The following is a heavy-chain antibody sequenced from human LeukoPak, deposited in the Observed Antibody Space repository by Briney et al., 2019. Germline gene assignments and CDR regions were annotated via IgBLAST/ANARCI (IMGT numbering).Heavy chain of an antibody. J-gene: IGHJ5*02. CDR3: ARVDHYDFWVFP. CDR1: GGSISSYY. V-gene: IGHV4-59*01. CDR2: IYYSGST. Sequence: SETLSLTCTVSGGSISSYYWSWIRQPPGNGLEWIGYIYYSGSTNYNPSLKSRVTISVDTSKNHFSLKLSSVTAADTAVYYCARVDHYDFWVFPWGQGTLVTVSS. D-gene: IGHD3-3*01.